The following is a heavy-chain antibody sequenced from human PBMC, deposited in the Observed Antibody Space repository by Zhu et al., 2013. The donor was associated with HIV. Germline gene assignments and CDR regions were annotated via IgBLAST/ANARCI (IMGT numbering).Heavy chain of an antibody. Sequence: QLVQSGAEVKKPGSSVKVSCQASGGTFSSYTINWVRQAPGQGLEWMGGIITMFDAPNYARKFQGRVTITADESTSTAYMELSSLRSEDTAVYYCVRDDLYGARYRYLAMDVWGQGTTVTVSS. CDR3: VRDDLYGARYRYLAMDV. CDR2: IITMFDAP. CDR1: GGTFSSYT. D-gene: IGHD4-17*01. V-gene: IGHV1-69*01. J-gene: IGHJ6*02.